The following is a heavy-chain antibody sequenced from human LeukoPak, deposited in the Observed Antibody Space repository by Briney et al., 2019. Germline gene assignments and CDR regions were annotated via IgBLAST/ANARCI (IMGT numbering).Heavy chain of an antibody. V-gene: IGHV4-59*01. D-gene: IGHD1-26*01. CDR3: ARVSGSYSIDY. CDR1: GGSISSYY. Sequence: SETLSLTCTVSGGSISSYYWSWIRQPPGKGLEWIGYIYYSGSTNYNPSLKSRVTISVDTSKNQFFLKLSSVTAADTAVYYCARVSGSYSIDYWGQGTLVTVSS. J-gene: IGHJ4*02. CDR2: IYYSGST.